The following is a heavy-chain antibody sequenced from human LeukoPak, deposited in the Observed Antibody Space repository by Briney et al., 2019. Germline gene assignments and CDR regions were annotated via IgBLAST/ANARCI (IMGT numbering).Heavy chain of an antibody. CDR1: GGSISSYY. V-gene: IGHV4-59*12. D-gene: IGHD6-13*01. Sequence: SETLSLTCTVSGGSISSYYWSWIRQPPGKGLEWIGSIYHSGSTYYNPSLKSRVTISVDTSKNQFSLKLSSVTAADTAVYYCARDSRAAAATRGGNWFDPWGQGTLVTVSS. CDR2: IYHSGST. CDR3: ARDSRAAAATRGGNWFDP. J-gene: IGHJ5*02.